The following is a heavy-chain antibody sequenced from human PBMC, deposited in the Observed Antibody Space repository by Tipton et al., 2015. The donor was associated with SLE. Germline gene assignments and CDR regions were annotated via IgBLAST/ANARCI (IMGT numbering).Heavy chain of an antibody. J-gene: IGHJ5*02. CDR2: IYASGST. Sequence: TLSLTCTVSGGSISDYYWTWIRQPAGEGLEWIGRIYASGSTNYNPSLRSRAAMSVDTSKSHFSLKLTSVTAADTAVYYCARNWNNWFDPWGQGTLVTVSS. CDR1: GGSISDYY. V-gene: IGHV4-4*07. CDR3: ARNWNNWFDP. D-gene: IGHD1-1*01.